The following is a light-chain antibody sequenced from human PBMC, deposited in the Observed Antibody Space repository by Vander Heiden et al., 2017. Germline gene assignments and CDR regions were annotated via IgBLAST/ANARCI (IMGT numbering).Light chain of an antibody. V-gene: IGKV1-5*03. Sequence: DIQMTQSPSPLSASVGDTVTITCRASQSVSSWLAWYQQKPGKAPKVLIYKTSTLGGGVPSRFNGSGSGTEFTLTISSLQPDDFATYYCQQYNSYSWTFGQGTRVEVK. J-gene: IGKJ1*01. CDR1: QSVSSW. CDR3: QQYNSYSWT. CDR2: KTS.